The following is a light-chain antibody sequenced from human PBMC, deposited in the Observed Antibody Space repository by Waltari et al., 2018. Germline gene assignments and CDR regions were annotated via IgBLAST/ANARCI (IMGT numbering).Light chain of an antibody. CDR2: DAA. CDR3: QKYGTLPAT. Sequence: EIMLTQSPGTLALSPGERAPLSCRASQSIRKYLAWYQQKPGQAPRLLIYDAASRATGIPDRFSGSGSGTDFSLTISRLEPEDSAVYYCQKYGTLPATFGQGTKVEIK. CDR1: QSIRKY. J-gene: IGKJ1*01. V-gene: IGKV3-20*01.